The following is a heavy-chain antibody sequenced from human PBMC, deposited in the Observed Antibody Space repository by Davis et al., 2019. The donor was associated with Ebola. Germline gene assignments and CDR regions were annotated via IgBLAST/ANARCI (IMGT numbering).Heavy chain of an antibody. D-gene: IGHD3-10*01. J-gene: IGHJ4*02. Sequence: PGGSLRLSCAASGFTFSSYAMHWVRQAPGKGLEWVAVISYDGSNKYYADSVKGRFTISRDNSKNTLYLQMNSLRAEDTAVYYCANGHLGVRGVIEFDYWGQGTLVTVSS. CDR2: ISYDGSNK. CDR3: ANGHLGVRGVIEFDY. V-gene: IGHV3-30-3*01. CDR1: GFTFSSYA.